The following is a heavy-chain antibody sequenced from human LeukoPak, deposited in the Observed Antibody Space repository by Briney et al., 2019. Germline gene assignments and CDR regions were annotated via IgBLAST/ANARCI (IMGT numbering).Heavy chain of an antibody. D-gene: IGHD5-18*01. CDR1: GFTFSSYS. Sequence: GGSLRLSCAASGFTFSSYSMNWVRQAPGKGLEWVSSISSSSSYIYYADSVKGRFTISRDNAKNSLYLRMNSLRAEDTAVYYCARWIQLWYYFDYWGQGTLVTVSS. J-gene: IGHJ4*02. CDR3: ARWIQLWYYFDY. V-gene: IGHV3-21*01. CDR2: ISSSSSYI.